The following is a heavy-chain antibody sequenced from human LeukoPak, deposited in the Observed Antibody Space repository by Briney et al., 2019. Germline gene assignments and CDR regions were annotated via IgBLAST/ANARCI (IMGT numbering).Heavy chain of an antibody. Sequence: GGSLRLSCAASGFTFSSYSMNWVRQAPGKGLEWVSSISSSSSYINYADSVKGRFTISRDNAKNSLYLQMNSLRAEDTAVYYCARDYPGSPSSDAFDIWGQGTMVTVSS. CDR3: ARDYPGSPSSDAFDI. J-gene: IGHJ3*02. D-gene: IGHD3-16*02. V-gene: IGHV3-21*01. CDR1: GFTFSSYS. CDR2: ISSSSSYI.